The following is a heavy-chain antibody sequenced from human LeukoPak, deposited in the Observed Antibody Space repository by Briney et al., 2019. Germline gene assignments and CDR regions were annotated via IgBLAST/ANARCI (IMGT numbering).Heavy chain of an antibody. V-gene: IGHV3-49*04. CDR1: GFTFGDYA. CDR3: TRASYGSGSYSIFDY. Sequence: GGSLRLSCTASGFTFGDYAMSWVRQAPGKGLEWGGFIRSKACGGTTEYAASVKGRFTISRDNSNSIDYLQMNSLKTEDTAVYYCTRASYGSGSYSIFDYWGQGTLVTVSS. CDR2: IRSKACGGTT. J-gene: IGHJ4*02. D-gene: IGHD3-10*01.